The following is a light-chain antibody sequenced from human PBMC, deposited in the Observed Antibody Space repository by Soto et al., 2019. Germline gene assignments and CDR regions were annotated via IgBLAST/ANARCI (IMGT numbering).Light chain of an antibody. Sequence: QSALTQSASVSGSPGQSITISCTGTSSDVGGYNYVSWYQQHPGKPPKLIIYGVTDRPSGVSNRFSGSKSGNTASLTISGLQAADEADYYCSSYTSSITPVVFGGGTKLTVL. CDR2: GVT. J-gene: IGLJ2*01. CDR3: SSYTSSITPVV. V-gene: IGLV2-14*01. CDR1: SSDVGGYNY.